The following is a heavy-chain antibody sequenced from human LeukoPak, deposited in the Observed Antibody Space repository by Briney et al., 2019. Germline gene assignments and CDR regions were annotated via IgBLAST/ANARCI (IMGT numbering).Heavy chain of an antibody. D-gene: IGHD1-26*01. CDR2: LFSTGSA. V-gene: IGHV4-61*01. J-gene: IGHJ2*01. CDR3: ARRGANSGSYSHFDL. Sequence: SETLSLTCSVSGASLTRPTYYQWSWIRQPPGKGLELIGSLFSTGSATLNPSLKSRVTMSLDTSKSQFSLKLSSVTAADTAVYSCARRGANSGSYSHFDLWGRGTLVTVSA. CDR1: GASLTRPTYY.